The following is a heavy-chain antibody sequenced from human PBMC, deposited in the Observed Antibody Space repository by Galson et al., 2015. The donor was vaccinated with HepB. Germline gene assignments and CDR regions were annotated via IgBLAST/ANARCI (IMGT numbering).Heavy chain of an antibody. V-gene: IGHV5-51*01. J-gene: IGHJ4*02. Sequence: SGAEVKKPGESLKISCKGSGYSFTSYWIGWVRQMPGKGLEWMGIIYPGDSDTRYSPSFQGQVTISADKSISTAYLQWSSLKASDTAMYYCARQHDFWSGSDDYFDYWGQGTLVTVSS. CDR1: GYSFTSYW. CDR3: ARQHDFWSGSDDYFDY. D-gene: IGHD3-3*01. CDR2: IYPGDSDT.